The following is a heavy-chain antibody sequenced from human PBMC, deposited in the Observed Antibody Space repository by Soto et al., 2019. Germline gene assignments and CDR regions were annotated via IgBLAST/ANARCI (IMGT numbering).Heavy chain of an antibody. CDR3: AHRPIVGAAI. V-gene: IGHV4-39*07. Sequence: PSETLSLTCTVSGGSISSGDYYWTWVRQPPGKGLDWIGEIFHSGSTNYNSSLMGRVTISVDKANNQFSLKLSSVTAADTAVYYCAHRPIVGAAIWGQGTLVTVSS. J-gene: IGHJ4*02. CDR2: IFHSGST. CDR1: GGSISSGDYY. D-gene: IGHD1-26*01.